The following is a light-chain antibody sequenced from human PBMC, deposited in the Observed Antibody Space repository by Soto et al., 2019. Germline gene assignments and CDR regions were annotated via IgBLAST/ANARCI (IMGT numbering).Light chain of an antibody. CDR3: NSYVGSNNYV. J-gene: IGLJ1*01. CDR1: ASDIGRYNY. Sequence: QSALTQPPSASGSPGQSVTISCIGTASDIGRYNYVSWYQHHPGKAPKLIIDEVTKRPSGVPDRFSGSKSGNTASLTVSGLQADDEADYYCNSYVGSNNYVFGTGTKVTVL. CDR2: EVT. V-gene: IGLV2-8*01.